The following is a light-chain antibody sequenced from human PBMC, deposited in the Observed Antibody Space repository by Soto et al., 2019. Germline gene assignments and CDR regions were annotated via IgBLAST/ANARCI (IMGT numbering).Light chain of an antibody. Sequence: EIVMTQSPGTLSLSPGERATLSCSASQSVSNNYLAWYQQKPGQAPRLLIYDTSNRVTGVPARFSGSGSGTDFTLSISSLEPEDFAVYYCQQRSNWPPITFGQGTRLEIK. J-gene: IGKJ5*01. V-gene: IGKV3-11*01. CDR1: QSVSNNY. CDR2: DTS. CDR3: QQRSNWPPIT.